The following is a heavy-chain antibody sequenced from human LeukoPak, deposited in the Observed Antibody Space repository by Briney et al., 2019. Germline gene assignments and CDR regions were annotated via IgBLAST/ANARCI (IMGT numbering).Heavy chain of an antibody. Sequence: SETLSPTCTVSGGSISSYYWSWIRQPPGKGLEWIGYIYYSGSTNYNPSLKSRVTISVDTSKNQFSLKLSSVTAADTAVYYCARAAEQWLVRYFDYWGQGTLVTVSS. CDR3: ARAAEQWLVRYFDY. CDR2: IYYSGST. V-gene: IGHV4-59*01. J-gene: IGHJ4*02. D-gene: IGHD6-19*01. CDR1: GGSISSYY.